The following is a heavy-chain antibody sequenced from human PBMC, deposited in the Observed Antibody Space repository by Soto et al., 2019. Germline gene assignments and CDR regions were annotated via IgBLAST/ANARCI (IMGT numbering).Heavy chain of an antibody. Sequence: EVQLVESGGGLVQPGGSLRLSCAASGFTFSTYWMSWVRQAPGKGLEWVANIKQDGSEKYYVDSVKGRFTISRDNAKISLYLQMNSLRVEDTAVYYCARAAEDYGDVDYFDYWGQGTLVTVSS. V-gene: IGHV3-7*05. CDR3: ARAAEDYGDVDYFDY. D-gene: IGHD4-17*01. CDR2: IKQDGSEK. CDR1: GFTFSTYW. J-gene: IGHJ4*02.